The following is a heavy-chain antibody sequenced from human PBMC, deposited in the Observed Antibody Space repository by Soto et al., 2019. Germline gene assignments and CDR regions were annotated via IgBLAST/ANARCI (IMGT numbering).Heavy chain of an antibody. CDR3: ARDRGYSYVTDYWYFDL. J-gene: IGHJ2*01. CDR2: IYYSGST. V-gene: IGHV4-31*02. D-gene: IGHD5-18*01. Sequence: SRQHPGKGLEWIGYIYYSGSTYYNPSLKSRVTISVDTSKNQFSLKLSSVTAADTAVYYCARDRGYSYVTDYWYFDLWGRGTLVTVSS.